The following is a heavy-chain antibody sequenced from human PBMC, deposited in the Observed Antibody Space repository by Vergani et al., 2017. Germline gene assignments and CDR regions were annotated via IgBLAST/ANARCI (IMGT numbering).Heavy chain of an antibody. CDR1: GYSFTSYW. V-gene: IGHV5-51*01. J-gene: IGHJ3*02. CDR2: IYPGDSDT. CDR3: ARPQGKAKYSGGWYGGAFDI. Sequence: EVQLVQSGAEVKKRGESLKISCKGSGYSFTSYWIGWVRQMRGKGLEWMGIIYPGDSDTRYSPSFQGQVTISADKYISTAYLQWSSLKASATAMYYCARPQGKAKYSGGWYGGAFDIWGQGTMVTVSS. D-gene: IGHD6-13*01.